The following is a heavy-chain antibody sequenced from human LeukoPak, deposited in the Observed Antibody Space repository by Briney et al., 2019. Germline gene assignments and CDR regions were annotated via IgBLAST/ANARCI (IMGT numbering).Heavy chain of an antibody. D-gene: IGHD6-13*01. J-gene: IGHJ6*03. Sequence: SETLSLTRAVSGYSLSSGYYWVWFRQPPGKGLEWIGCMYHSGSTYYSPSLKSRVTISVDTSKNQFSLKLSSVAAADTAVYYCARQGGSSSPYYYYYMDVWGKGTTVTVSS. CDR3: ARQGGSSSPYYYYYMDV. CDR1: GYSLSSGYY. V-gene: IGHV4-38-2*01. CDR2: MYHSGST.